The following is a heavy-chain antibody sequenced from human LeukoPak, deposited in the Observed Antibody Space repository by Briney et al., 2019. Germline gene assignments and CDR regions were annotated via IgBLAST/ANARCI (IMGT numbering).Heavy chain of an antibody. CDR2: INPNSGDT. Sequence: GASVKVSCKASGYTFTDYYMHWVRQAPGRGLEWMGWINPNSGDTNYAQKFQGRVTMTRDTSISTAYMELTSLTVDDTAVYYCVRGTYSANYWGDYFYYMDVWGKGTTVTVSS. J-gene: IGHJ6*03. V-gene: IGHV1-2*02. CDR3: VRGTYSANYWGDYFYYMDV. D-gene: IGHD1-26*01. CDR1: GYTFTDYY.